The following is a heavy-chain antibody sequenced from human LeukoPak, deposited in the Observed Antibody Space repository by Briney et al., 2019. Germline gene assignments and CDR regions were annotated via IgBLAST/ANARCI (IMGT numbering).Heavy chain of an antibody. Sequence: GSLRLSCATSGFTFSSYSMRWVRQAPGKGLELVSAISGSGGSTYYADSVKGRFTISRDNSKNTLYLQMNSLRAEDTAVYYCNGVVVVAAMDNWFDPWGQGTLVTVSS. J-gene: IGHJ5*02. CDR1: GFTFSSYS. CDR3: NGVVVVAAMDNWFDP. D-gene: IGHD2-15*01. CDR2: ISGSGGST. V-gene: IGHV3-23*01.